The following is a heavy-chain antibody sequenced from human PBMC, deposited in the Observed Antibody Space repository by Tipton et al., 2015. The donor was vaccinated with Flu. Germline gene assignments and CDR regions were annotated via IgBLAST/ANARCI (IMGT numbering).Heavy chain of an antibody. J-gene: IGHJ3*02. D-gene: IGHD6-13*01. V-gene: IGHV3-64*01. CDR1: GFSFRNYA. Sequence: SLRLSCTASGFSFRNYAMHWVRLAPGKGLEYVSGIADSGGSTSYASSVEGRFTISRDNSKNTLYLQMGSLRAEDMAVYYCTRTKPAPSIQRYAFDTWGQGTMVTVSS. CDR2: IADSGGST. CDR3: TRTKPAPSIQRYAFDT.